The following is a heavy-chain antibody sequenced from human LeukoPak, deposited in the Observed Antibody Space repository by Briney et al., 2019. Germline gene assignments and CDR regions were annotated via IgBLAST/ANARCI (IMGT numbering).Heavy chain of an antibody. CDR1: GYTFTSYA. J-gene: IGHJ4*02. CDR2: ISAYNGNT. CDR3: ARVRGRGWYPTDFDY. V-gene: IGHV1-18*01. Sequence: ASVKVSCKASGYTFTSYAMHWVRQAPGQGLEWMGWISAYNGNTNYAQKLQGRVTMTTDTSTSTAYMELRSLRSDDTAVYYCARVRGRGWYPTDFDYWGQGTLVTVSS. D-gene: IGHD6-19*01.